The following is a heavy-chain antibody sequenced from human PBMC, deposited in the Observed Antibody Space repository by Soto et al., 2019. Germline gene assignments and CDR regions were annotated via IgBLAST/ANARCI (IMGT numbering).Heavy chain of an antibody. CDR3: ARRKHRSYDFWSGWPFDY. J-gene: IGHJ4*02. CDR1: GFTFSSYW. CDR2: IKQDGSEK. D-gene: IGHD3-3*01. Sequence: GGSLRLSCAASGFTFSSYWMSWVRQAPGKGLEWVANIKQDGSEKYYVDSVKGRFTISRDNAKNSLYLQMNSLRAEDTAVYYCARRKHRSYDFWSGWPFDYWGQGTLVTVSS. V-gene: IGHV3-7*03.